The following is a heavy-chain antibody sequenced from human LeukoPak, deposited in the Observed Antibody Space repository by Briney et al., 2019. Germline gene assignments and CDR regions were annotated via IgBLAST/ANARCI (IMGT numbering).Heavy chain of an antibody. CDR1: GGSISSYY. D-gene: IGHD3-3*01. V-gene: IGHV4-59*01. Sequence: PSETLSLTCTVSGGSISSYYWSWIRQPPGKGLEWIGYIYYSGSTNYNPSLKSRVTISVDTSKNQFSLKLSSVTAADTAVYYCARYYDFWSGYPFDAFDIWGQGTMVTVSS. J-gene: IGHJ3*02. CDR3: ARYYDFWSGYPFDAFDI. CDR2: IYYSGST.